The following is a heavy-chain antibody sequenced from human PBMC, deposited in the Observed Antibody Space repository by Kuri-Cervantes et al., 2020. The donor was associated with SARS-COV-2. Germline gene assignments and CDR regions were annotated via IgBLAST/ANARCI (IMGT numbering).Heavy chain of an antibody. CDR3: ARDPNANHNNWFDP. D-gene: IGHD4/OR15-4a*01. Sequence: GSLRLSCTVSGGSISSYYWSWIRQPAGKGLEWIRRIYTSGSTNYNPSLKSRVTISVDTSKNQFSLKLSSVTAADTAVYYCARDPNANHNNWFDPWGQGNLVTVSS. V-gene: IGHV4-4*07. J-gene: IGHJ5*02. CDR1: GGSISSYY. CDR2: IYTSGST.